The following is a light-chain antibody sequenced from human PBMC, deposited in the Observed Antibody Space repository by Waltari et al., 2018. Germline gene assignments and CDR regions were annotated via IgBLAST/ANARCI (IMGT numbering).Light chain of an antibody. CDR3: CSYAGSSAFWV. V-gene: IGLV2-23*01. CDR2: EGS. J-gene: IGLJ3*02. CDR1: SSDVGRYNL. Sequence: QSALTQPASVSGSPGQSITISGTGTSSDVGRYNLGSWYQQHPGNAPKLMIYEGSKRPSGVSNRFSGSKSGNTASLTISGLQAEDEADYYCCSYAGSSAFWVFGGGTKLTVL.